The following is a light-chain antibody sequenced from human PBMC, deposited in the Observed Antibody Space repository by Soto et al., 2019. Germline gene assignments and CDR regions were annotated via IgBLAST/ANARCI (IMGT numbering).Light chain of an antibody. CDR2: AAS. CDR3: QQNYNTLIT. CDR1: QGISSY. Sequence: DIQLTQSPSFLSASLGDRVTITCRASQGISSYLAWYQQKPGKAPKLLIYAASTLQSGVPSRFSGSGSGTDFTLTISSLQPEDFTTYYCQQNYNTLITFGQGTRLEIK. J-gene: IGKJ5*01. V-gene: IGKV1-9*01.